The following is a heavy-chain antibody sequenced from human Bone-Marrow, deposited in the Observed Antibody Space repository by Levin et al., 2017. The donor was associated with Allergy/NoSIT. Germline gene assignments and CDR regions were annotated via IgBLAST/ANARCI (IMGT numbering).Heavy chain of an antibody. D-gene: IGHD1-1*01. J-gene: IGHJ4*02. CDR2: IKSKTDGGTT. Sequence: GGSLRLSCAASGFTFSNAWMSWVRQPPGKGLEWVGRIKSKTDGGTTDYAAPVKCRFTISRDDSKNTLYLQINSLKTEDTAVYYCTTDQVRLATTVDNGYWGQGTLVTVSS. CDR3: TTDQVRLATTVDNGY. CDR1: GFTFSNAW. V-gene: IGHV3-15*01.